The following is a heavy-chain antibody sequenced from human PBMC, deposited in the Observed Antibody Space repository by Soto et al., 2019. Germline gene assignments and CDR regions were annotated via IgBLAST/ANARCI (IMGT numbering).Heavy chain of an antibody. Sequence: PSETLSLTCTVSGGSISSYYWSWIRQPPGKGLEWIGYIYYSGSTNYNPSLKSRVTISVDTSKNQFSLKLSSVTAADTAVYYCARVDWNYSLYMDVWGKGTTVTVSS. J-gene: IGHJ6*03. CDR2: IYYSGST. CDR3: ARVDWNYSLYMDV. D-gene: IGHD1-1*01. V-gene: IGHV4-59*01. CDR1: GGSISSYY.